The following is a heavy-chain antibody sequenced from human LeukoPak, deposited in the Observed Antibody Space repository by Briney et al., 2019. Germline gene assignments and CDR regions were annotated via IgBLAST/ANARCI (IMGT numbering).Heavy chain of an antibody. Sequence: GGSLRLSCAASGFTFSNAWMSWVRQAPGKGLEWVGRIKSKTDGGTTDYAAPVKGRFTISRDDSKNTLYLQMNSLKTEDTAVYYCTTALHLLGFEGAQATYDFWSGYYATREYFDYWGQGTLVTVSS. V-gene: IGHV3-15*01. CDR1: GFTFSNAW. D-gene: IGHD3-3*01. CDR3: TTALHLLGFEGAQATYDFWSGYYATREYFDY. CDR2: IKSKTDGGTT. J-gene: IGHJ4*02.